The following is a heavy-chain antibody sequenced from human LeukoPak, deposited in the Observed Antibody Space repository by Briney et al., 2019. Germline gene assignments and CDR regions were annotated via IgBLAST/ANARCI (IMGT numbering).Heavy chain of an antibody. J-gene: IGHJ4*02. CDR2: FDQSGTT. CDR1: VGSFSGYY. V-gene: IGHV4-34*01. Sequence: SETLSLTCAVYVGSFSGYYWSWIRQPPGKGLEWIGEFDQSGTTNYNPSLKSRVSISVDTSKKQFSLTLTSMTAADTAVYYCARSPHYYFGYGYFDSWGEGTLVTVSS. D-gene: IGHD3-10*01. CDR3: ARSPHYYFGYGYFDS.